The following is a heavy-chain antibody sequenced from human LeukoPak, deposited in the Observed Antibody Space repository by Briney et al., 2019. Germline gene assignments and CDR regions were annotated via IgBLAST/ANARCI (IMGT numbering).Heavy chain of an antibody. CDR2: IGGSDGIT. Sequence: PGGSLRLSRVHSRFSLSSYAMSWVRQAPGKGLEWVSAIGGSDGITYYADSVRGRFTISRDNSKNTLFLQVNSLRAEDTSTYHCASLSEEWLDYYYMALWGKGTTVTVSS. J-gene: IGHJ6*03. CDR1: RFSLSSYA. D-gene: IGHD6-19*01. V-gene: IGHV3-23*01. CDR3: ASLSEEWLDYYYMAL.